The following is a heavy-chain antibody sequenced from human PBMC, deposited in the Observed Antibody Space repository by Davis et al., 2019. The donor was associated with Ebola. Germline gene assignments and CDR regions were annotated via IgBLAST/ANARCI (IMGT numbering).Heavy chain of an antibody. CDR2: ISSSGSTI. CDR3: ARGAGQLVLYYYYGMDV. J-gene: IGHJ6*02. Sequence: PGGSLRLSCAASGFTFSDYYMSWIRQAPGKGLEWVSYISSSGSTIYYADSVKGRFTISRDHAKNSLYLQMNSLRAEDTAVYYCARGAGQLVLYYYYGMDVWGQGTTVTVSS. CDR1: GFTFSDYY. D-gene: IGHD6-6*01. V-gene: IGHV3-11*01.